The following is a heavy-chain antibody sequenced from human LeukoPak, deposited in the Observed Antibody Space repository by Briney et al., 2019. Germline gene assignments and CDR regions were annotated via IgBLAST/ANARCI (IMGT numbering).Heavy chain of an antibody. D-gene: IGHD6-13*01. CDR3: ARVAVAAAVSYFDY. CDR1: GYTFTDYY. CDR2: INPNSGGT. Sequence: ASVKVSCKASGYTFTDYYLHWMRQAPGQGLEWMGWINPNSGGTNYAQRFQGRVTMTRDTSISTAYMELTRLRSDDTAVYYCARVAVAAAVSYFDYWGQGTLVTVSS. V-gene: IGHV1-2*02. J-gene: IGHJ4*02.